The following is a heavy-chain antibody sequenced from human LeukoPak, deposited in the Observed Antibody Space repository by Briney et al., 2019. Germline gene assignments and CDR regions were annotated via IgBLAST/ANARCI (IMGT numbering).Heavy chain of an antibody. D-gene: IGHD3-10*01. J-gene: IGHJ4*02. Sequence: GGYLRRSCSASGFTFCSYAMHWVRQGQGKGLEGGTVISYDGSNKYYADSVKGRFTISRDNSKNTLYLQMSSLRAEDTAVYYCARGSVILWFGELWGIDYWGQGTLVTVSS. V-gene: IGHV3-30*15. CDR3: ARGSVILWFGELWGIDY. CDR2: ISYDGSNK. CDR1: GFTFCSYA.